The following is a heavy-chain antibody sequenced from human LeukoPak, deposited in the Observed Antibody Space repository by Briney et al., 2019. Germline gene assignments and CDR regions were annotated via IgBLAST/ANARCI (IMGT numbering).Heavy chain of an antibody. CDR1: GYTFTSYA. J-gene: IGHJ3*02. CDR3: ASPAGDYDSSPDAFDI. CDR2: INAGNGNT. V-gene: IGHV1-3*01. Sequence: GASVKVSCKASGYTFTSYAMHWVRQAPGQRLEWMGWINAGNGNTKYSQKFQGRVTITRDTSASTAYMELSSLRSEDTAVYYCASPAGDYDSSPDAFDIWGQGTMVTVSS. D-gene: IGHD3-22*01.